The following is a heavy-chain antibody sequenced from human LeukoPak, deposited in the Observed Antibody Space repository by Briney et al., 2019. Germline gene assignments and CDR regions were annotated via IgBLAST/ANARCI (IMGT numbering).Heavy chain of an antibody. CDR2: IYYSGST. V-gene: IGHV4-39*01. J-gene: IGHJ4*02. D-gene: IGHD3-10*01. Sequence: IYYSGSTYYNPSLKSRVTISVDTSKDQFSLKLSSVTAADTAVYYCASLSTLWFGELLDYWGQGTLVTVSS. CDR3: ASLSTLWFGELLDY.